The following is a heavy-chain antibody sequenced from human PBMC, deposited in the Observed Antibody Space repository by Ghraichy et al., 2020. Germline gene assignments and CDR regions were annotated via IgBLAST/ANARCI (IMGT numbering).Heavy chain of an antibody. Sequence: SETLSLTCTVSGGSISSSSYYWGWIRQPPGKGLEWIGSIYYSGSTYYNPSLKSRVTISVDTSKNQFSLKLSSVTAADTAVYYCARQVFGWTPANGYYFDYWGQGTLVTVSS. V-gene: IGHV4-39*07. D-gene: IGHD3-9*01. CDR3: ARQVFGWTPANGYYFDY. J-gene: IGHJ4*02. CDR1: GGSISSSSYY. CDR2: IYYSGST.